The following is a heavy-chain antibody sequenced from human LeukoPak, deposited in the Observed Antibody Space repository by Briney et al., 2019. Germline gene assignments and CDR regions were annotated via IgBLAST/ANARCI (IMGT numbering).Heavy chain of an antibody. CDR2: MYYTGGST. CDR1: RGSISSSSYF. CDR3: ARDIDTAMVTHFDY. Sequence: SETLSLTCTVSRGSISSSSYFWGWIRQPPGKGLEWIASMYYTGGSTYYNPSLKSRVTISVDTSKNQFSLKLSSVTAADTAVYYCARDIDTAMVTHFDYWGQGTLVTVSS. V-gene: IGHV4-39*07. J-gene: IGHJ4*02. D-gene: IGHD5-18*01.